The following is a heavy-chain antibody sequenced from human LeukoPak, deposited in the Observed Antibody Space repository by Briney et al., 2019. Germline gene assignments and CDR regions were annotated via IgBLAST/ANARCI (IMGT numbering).Heavy chain of an antibody. J-gene: IGHJ4*02. D-gene: IGHD3-22*01. CDR2: ISSSSSYI. V-gene: IGHV3-21*01. CDR1: GFTFSSYS. CDR3: AKEGGASGYYPPTFDY. Sequence: PGGSLRLSCAASGFTFSSYSMNWVRQAPGKGLEWVSSISSSSSYIYYADSVKGRFTISRDNSKNTLYLQMNSLRAEDTAVYYCAKEGGASGYYPPTFDYWGQGTLVTVSS.